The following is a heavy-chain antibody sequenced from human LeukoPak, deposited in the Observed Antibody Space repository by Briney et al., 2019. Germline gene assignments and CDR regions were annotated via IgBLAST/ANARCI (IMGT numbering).Heavy chain of an antibody. CDR2: IYYSGST. V-gene: IGHV4-59*01. J-gene: IGHJ6*02. CDR1: GGSISSYY. D-gene: IGHD3-22*01. CDR3: ARAGPYYDSSGYYYYYGMDV. Sequence: PSETLSLTCTVSGGSISSYYWSWIRQPPGKGLEWIGYIYYSGSTNYNPSLKSRVTISVDTSKNQFSLKLSSVTAADTAVYYCARAGPYYDSSGYYYYYGMDVWGQGTTVTVSS.